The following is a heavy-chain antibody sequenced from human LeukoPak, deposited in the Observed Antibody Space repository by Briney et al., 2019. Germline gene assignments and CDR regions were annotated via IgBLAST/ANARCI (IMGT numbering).Heavy chain of an antibody. CDR3: ARDGLEEAIVSRYAFDI. D-gene: IGHD5/OR15-5a*01. Sequence: GGSLRLSCAASGFTFSIYAAHWVRRAPGKGLEWVAVMSYDGSNQKYADSVKGGFTISRDKSTNSLYMQMNSLTAEDTAVYYCARDGLEEAIVSRYAFDIWGQGTMVTVSS. J-gene: IGHJ3*02. CDR2: MSYDGSNQ. CDR1: GFTFSIYA. V-gene: IGHV3-30*04.